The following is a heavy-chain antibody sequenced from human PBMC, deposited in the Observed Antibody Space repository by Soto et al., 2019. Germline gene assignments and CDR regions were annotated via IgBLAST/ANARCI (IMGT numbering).Heavy chain of an antibody. J-gene: IGHJ4*02. CDR2: ISYDGTNK. V-gene: IGHV3-30*18. CDR3: AKDEVESGWYGLVDY. CDR1: GFTFSSHG. D-gene: IGHD6-19*01. Sequence: QVQLVESGGGVVQPGRSLRLSCAASGFTFSSHGMHWVRQAPGKGLDWVAVISYDGTNKYYADSVKGRFTISRDNSKNTRYLQVNSLRAEDTAVYYCAKDEVESGWYGLVDYWGQGTLVTVSS.